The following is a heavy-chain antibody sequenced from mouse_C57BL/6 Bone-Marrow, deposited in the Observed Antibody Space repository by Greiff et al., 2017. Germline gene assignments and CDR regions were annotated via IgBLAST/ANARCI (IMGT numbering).Heavy chain of an antibody. CDR2: IDPENGDT. CDR1: GFNIKDDY. D-gene: IGHD1-1*01. CDR3: TAILLRFPFDY. J-gene: IGHJ2*01. Sequence: EVQLQQSGAEFVRPGASVKLSCTASGFNIKDDYMHWVKQRPEQGLEWIGWIDPENGDTEYASKFQGKTTITADTSSNTAYLQLSSLTSEDTAVYYCTAILLRFPFDYWGQGTTLTVSS. V-gene: IGHV14-4*01.